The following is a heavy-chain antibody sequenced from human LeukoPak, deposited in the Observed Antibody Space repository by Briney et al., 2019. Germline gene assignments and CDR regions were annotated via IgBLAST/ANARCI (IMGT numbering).Heavy chain of an antibody. D-gene: IGHD2-2*01. CDR1: GFTFSNTW. Sequence: GGSLRVSCAASGFTFSNTWMSCVRQAPGKGLEWVGRIKSKTDGGTTDYAAPVKGRFTISRDDSKNTLYLQMNSLKTEDTAVYYCTTPEACSSTSCYSFYYYYGMDAWGKGTTVTVPS. V-gene: IGHV3-15*01. CDR2: IKSKTDGGTT. J-gene: IGHJ6*04. CDR3: TTPEACSSTSCYSFYYYYGMDA.